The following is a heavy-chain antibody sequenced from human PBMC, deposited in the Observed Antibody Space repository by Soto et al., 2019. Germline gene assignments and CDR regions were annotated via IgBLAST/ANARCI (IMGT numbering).Heavy chain of an antibody. Sequence: QVQLQESGPGLVKPSETLSLTCTVSGGSINSYFWSWIRQPPGKGLEWIGYIYYSGSTNYNPSLKSRVTISVDTSKNQFYLKLTSVTAADTAVYYCARGLRFLEEAYWGQGTLVTVSS. CDR1: GGSINSYF. D-gene: IGHD3-3*01. J-gene: IGHJ4*02. V-gene: IGHV4-59*01. CDR3: ARGLRFLEEAY. CDR2: IYYSGST.